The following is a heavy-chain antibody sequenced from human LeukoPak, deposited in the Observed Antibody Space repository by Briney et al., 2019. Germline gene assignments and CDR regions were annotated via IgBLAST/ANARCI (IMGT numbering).Heavy chain of an antibody. J-gene: IGHJ4*02. CDR3: VRDPDYNYDSSGAPSHFDN. CDR2: ISSSSSTI. Sequence: SGGSLRLSCAASGFTFSSYSMNWVRQAPGKGLEWVSYISSSSSTIYYADSVKGRFTVSREDAKNSLYLQMNSMRAEDTAVYYCVRDPDYNYDSSGAPSHFDNWGQGTLVTVSS. CDR1: GFTFSSYS. D-gene: IGHD3-22*01. V-gene: IGHV3-48*01.